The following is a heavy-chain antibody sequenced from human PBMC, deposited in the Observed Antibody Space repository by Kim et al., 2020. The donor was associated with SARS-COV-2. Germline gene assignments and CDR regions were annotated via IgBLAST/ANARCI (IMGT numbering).Heavy chain of an antibody. D-gene: IGHD6-13*01. CDR1: GDSISSTIW. J-gene: IGHJ4*01. CDR2: IFNTGTS. Sequence: SETLSLTCAVSGDSISSTIWWNWVRQPPGKGLEWIGEIFNTGTSHQNPSLRSRVTMSVDKSKNQFSLTLSSVTAADTAIYYCARGELALGFDSWGHGTLV. V-gene: IGHV4-4*02. CDR3: ARGELALGFDS.